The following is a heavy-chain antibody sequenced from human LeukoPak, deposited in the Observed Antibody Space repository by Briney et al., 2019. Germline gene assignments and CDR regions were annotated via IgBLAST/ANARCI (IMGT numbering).Heavy chain of an antibody. J-gene: IGHJ4*02. V-gene: IGHV4-4*07. CDR2: IYTSGST. Sequence: PSETLSLTCTVSGGSISSYYWSWIRQPAGKGLEWIGRIYTSGSTNYNPSLKSRVTMSVDTSKNQFSLKLSSVTAAGTAVYYCARDSDYVWGSYRLDYWGQGTLVTVSS. D-gene: IGHD3-16*02. CDR1: GGSISSYY. CDR3: ARDSDYVWGSYRLDY.